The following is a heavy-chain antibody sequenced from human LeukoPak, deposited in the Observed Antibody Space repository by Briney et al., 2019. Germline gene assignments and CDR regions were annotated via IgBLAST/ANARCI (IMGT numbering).Heavy chain of an antibody. J-gene: IGHJ4*02. V-gene: IGHV4-34*01. CDR3: ARGHVTAEPNTVTTNRSRY. CDR2: INHSGST. CDR1: GGSISSYY. D-gene: IGHD4-17*01. Sequence: PSETLSLTCTVSGGSISSYYWSWIRQPPGKGLEWIGEINHSGSTNYNPSLKSRVTISVDTSKNQFSLKLSSVTAADTAVYYCARGHVTAEPNTVTTNRSRYWGQGTLVTVSS.